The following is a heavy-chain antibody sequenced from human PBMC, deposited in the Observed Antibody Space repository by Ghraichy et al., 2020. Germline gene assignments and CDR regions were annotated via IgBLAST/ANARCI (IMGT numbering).Heavy chain of an antibody. D-gene: IGHD1-26*01. CDR2: ISYDGSNK. V-gene: IGHV3-30-3*01. CDR3: ARDQATEQDNWFDP. CDR1: GFTFSSYA. Sequence: GGSLRLSCAASGFTFSSYAMHWVRQAPGKGLEWVAVISYDGSNKYYADSVKGRFTISRDNSKNTLYLQMNSLRAEDAAVYYCARDQATEQDNWFDPWGQGTLVTVSS. J-gene: IGHJ5*02.